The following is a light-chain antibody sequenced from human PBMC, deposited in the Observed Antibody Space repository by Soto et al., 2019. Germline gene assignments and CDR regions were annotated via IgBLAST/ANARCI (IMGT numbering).Light chain of an antibody. CDR2: ATS. J-gene: IGKJ2*03. V-gene: IGKV3-20*01. CDR1: QSVSTNY. CDR3: PQYGDYNSPRYS. Sequence: EIVLTQSPGTLSLSPGDRVTLSCRASQSVSTNYFSWYQQKPGQAPRLLIYATSSRAVGIPDRFSGSGSGTDFTLTISRLEPEDFAMYSCPQYGDYNSPRYSFGQGTRLEI.